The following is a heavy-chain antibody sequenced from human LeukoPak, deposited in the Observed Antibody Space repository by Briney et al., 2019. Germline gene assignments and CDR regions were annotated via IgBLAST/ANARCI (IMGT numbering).Heavy chain of an antibody. D-gene: IGHD2-2*02. V-gene: IGHV4-31*03. Sequence: SQTLALTCTVSGGSISSGGYYWSWIRQHPGKGLEWIGYIYYSGSTYYNPSLKSRVTISVDTSKNQFSLKLSSVTAADTAVCYCARGKFEYCSSTSCYINYYYYYYMDVWGKGTTVTVSS. CDR1: GGSISSGGYY. CDR2: IYYSGST. J-gene: IGHJ6*03. CDR3: ARGKFEYCSSTSCYINYYYYYYMDV.